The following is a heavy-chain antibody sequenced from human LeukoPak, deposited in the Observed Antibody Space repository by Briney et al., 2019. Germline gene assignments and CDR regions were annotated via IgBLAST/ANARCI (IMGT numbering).Heavy chain of an antibody. CDR1: GFSIRNGYY. V-gene: IGHV4-38-2*02. D-gene: IGHD2-21*02. CDR2: IYHSGTA. CDR3: ARCYVSFVTAIDDYYYYMDV. Sequence: PSETLSLTCTVSGFSIRNGYYWGWFRQSPGKGLEWVGSIYHSGTAYYNPSLRSRVTISDDTSKSEFSLNLRSVTAADTAVYYCARCYVSFVTAIDDYYYYMDVWGKGTTVSVSS. J-gene: IGHJ6*03.